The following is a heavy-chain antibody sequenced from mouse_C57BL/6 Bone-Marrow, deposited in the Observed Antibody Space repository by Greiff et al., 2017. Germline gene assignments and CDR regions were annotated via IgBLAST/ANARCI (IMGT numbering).Heavy chain of an antibody. J-gene: IGHJ2*01. CDR3: ARVGYYYFDY. D-gene: IGHD2-3*01. CDR2: IYPGGGDT. V-gene: IGHV1-80*01. CDR1: GYAFSSYW. Sequence: VKLMESGAELVKPGASVKISCKASGYAFSSYWMNWVKQRPGKGLEWIGKIYPGGGDTNYNGKVKGKATMTADKSYSTAYLQLSSLTSEDSAVYCCARVGYYYFDYWGQGTTLTVSS.